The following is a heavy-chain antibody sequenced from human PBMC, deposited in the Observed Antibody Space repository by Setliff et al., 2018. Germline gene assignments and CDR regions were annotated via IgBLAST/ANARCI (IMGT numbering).Heavy chain of an antibody. CDR2: VHFGGDT. CDR1: GGGSINNYY. J-gene: IGHJ4*02. CDR3: ARQPSSGAYYNPRPYYFDY. D-gene: IGHD3-10*01. Sequence: SVTLSLTCTVSGGGSINNYYWSWVRQSPGKGLEWIGFVHFGGDTNYNPSLKSRVTMSADTSNNQFSLNLRSVTAADTAVYFCARQPSSGAYYNPRPYYFDYWGQGTLVTVSS. V-gene: IGHV4-59*08.